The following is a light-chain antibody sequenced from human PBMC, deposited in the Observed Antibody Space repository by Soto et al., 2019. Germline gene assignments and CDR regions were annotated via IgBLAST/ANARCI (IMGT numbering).Light chain of an antibody. Sequence: DIQMTQSPSTLSASVGDRVTITCRASQSISSWLAWYQQKPGKAPKLLIYDASTLESGVPSRFSGSGSGTEFTLPISSLQPDDFATYYCQQYKTYLGTFGPGTKVDIK. CDR1: QSISSW. CDR3: QQYKTYLGT. V-gene: IGKV1-5*01. CDR2: DAS. J-gene: IGKJ3*01.